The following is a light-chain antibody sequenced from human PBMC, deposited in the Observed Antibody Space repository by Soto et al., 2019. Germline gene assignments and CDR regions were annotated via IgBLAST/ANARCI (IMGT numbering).Light chain of an antibody. V-gene: IGKV1-9*01. CDR2: AAS. J-gene: IGKJ5*01. Sequence: LTQSPGTLSLSPGERATLSCRASQNVSSRSLVWYQQKPGKAPKLLIYAASTLQSGVPSRFSGSGSGTDFTLTISSLQPEDFATYCCQQLNSYPITFGQGTRLEIK. CDR3: QQLNSYPIT. CDR1: QNVSSRS.